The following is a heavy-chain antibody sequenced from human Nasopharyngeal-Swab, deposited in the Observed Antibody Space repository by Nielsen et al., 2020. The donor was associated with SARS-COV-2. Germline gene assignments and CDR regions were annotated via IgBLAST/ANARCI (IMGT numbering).Heavy chain of an antibody. CDR2: ISSSSSTI. J-gene: IGHJ6*02. CDR1: GFTFSSYS. CDR3: ARGSGDYDTRAPYYYYGMDV. V-gene: IGHV3-48*04. Sequence: GESLKISCAASGFTFSSYSLNWVRQAPGKGLEWVSFISSSSSTIKYADSVKGRFTISRDNAKNSLYLQMNSLRAEDTAVYYCARGSGDYDTRAPYYYYGMDVWGQGTTVTVSS. D-gene: IGHD4-17*01.